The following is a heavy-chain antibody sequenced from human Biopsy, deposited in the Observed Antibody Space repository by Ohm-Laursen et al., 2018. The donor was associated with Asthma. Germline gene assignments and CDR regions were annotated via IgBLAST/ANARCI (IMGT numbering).Heavy chain of an antibody. V-gene: IGHV3-74*01. Sequence: SLRLSCTAPGFTFGDYWMHWVRQAPGKGLEWVSRVKGDGRRKSYADSVKGRFTISRDNAKNTLYLQMNSLRVEDTAVYYCARDGVVPDAMYYHYYYGLDVWGQGTTVTVSS. CDR2: VKGDGRRK. D-gene: IGHD2-2*01. J-gene: IGHJ6*02. CDR3: ARDGVVPDAMYYHYYYGLDV. CDR1: GFTFGDYW.